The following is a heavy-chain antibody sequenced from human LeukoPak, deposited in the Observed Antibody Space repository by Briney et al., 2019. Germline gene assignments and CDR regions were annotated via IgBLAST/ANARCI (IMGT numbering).Heavy chain of an antibody. Sequence: SGPTLVNPTQTLTLTCTFSGFSLSTSGVGVGWIRQPPGKALEWLALIYWDDDKRYSPSLKSRLTITKDTSKNQVVLTMTIMDPVDTATYYCALPGGRGGNAYWYFDLWGRGTLVTVSS. D-gene: IGHD3-10*01. V-gene: IGHV2-5*02. CDR1: GFSLSTSGVG. J-gene: IGHJ2*01. CDR3: ALPGGRGGNAYWYFDL. CDR2: IYWDDDK.